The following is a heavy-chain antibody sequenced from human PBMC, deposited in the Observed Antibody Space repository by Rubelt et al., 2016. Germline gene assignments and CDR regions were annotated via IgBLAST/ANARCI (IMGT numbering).Heavy chain of an antibody. D-gene: IGHD2-8*01. V-gene: IGHV1-46*01. CDR3: ASEYGV. J-gene: IGHJ6*02. CDR2: INPSDGGT. CDR1: GYTFTKYY. Sequence: QVQLVQSGAEVKKPGASVKVSCKASGYTFTKYYMHWMRQAPGQGLEWMGEINPSDGGTTYAQKFQGRVTMTRDTSTSTVNMELNSLRTEETAMYYCASEYGVWGQGTTVTVS.